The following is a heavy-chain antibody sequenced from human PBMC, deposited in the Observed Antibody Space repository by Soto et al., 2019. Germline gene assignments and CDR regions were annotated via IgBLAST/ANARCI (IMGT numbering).Heavy chain of an antibody. J-gene: IGHJ6*02. CDR1: GGTFSSYA. D-gene: IGHD6-6*01. Sequence: QVQLVQSGAEVKKPGSSVKVSCKASGGTFSSYAISWVRQAPGQGLEWMGGIIPIFGTANYAQKFQGRVNIPADESTRTAYMELSRLRSEDTAVYYCARDGSSPLYYGMDVWGQGTTVTVSS. CDR2: IIPIFGTA. CDR3: ARDGSSPLYYGMDV. V-gene: IGHV1-69*12.